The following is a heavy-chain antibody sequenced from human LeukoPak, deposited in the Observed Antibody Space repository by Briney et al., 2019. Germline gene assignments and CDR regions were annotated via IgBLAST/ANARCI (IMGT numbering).Heavy chain of an antibody. D-gene: IGHD3-22*01. CDR1: GGSISSTSYF. CDR3: AKAGVRYYDSSGLHAFDI. J-gene: IGHJ3*02. Sequence: PSETLSLTCTVSGGSISSTSYFWGWIRQPPGKGLEWIGTIYYSGSTYYNPSLKSRVTMSVDTSRNQFSLKLSSVNAADTAVYYCAKAGVRYYDSSGLHAFDIWGQGTMVTVSS. CDR2: IYYSGST. V-gene: IGHV4-39*01.